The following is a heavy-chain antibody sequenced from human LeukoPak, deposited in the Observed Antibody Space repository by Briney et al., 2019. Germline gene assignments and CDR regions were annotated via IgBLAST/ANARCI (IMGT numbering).Heavy chain of an antibody. CDR2: LSVSGGRT. D-gene: IGHD2/OR15-2a*01. CDR3: ARSTAGNIDY. Sequence: GSLRLSCAASGFTFSNAWMSWVRQSPRRGLEWVSALSVSGGRTYYADSVKGRFNLSRDNSKNTLYLQMNSLRAEDTAVYYCARSTAGNIDYWGQGALVTVSS. CDR1: GFTFSNAW. V-gene: IGHV3-23*01. J-gene: IGHJ4*02.